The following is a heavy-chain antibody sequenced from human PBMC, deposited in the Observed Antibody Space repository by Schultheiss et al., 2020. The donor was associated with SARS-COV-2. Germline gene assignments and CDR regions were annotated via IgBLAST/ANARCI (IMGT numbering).Heavy chain of an antibody. Sequence: SETLSLTCTVSGGSISSSSYYWGWIRQPPGKGLEWIGSIYYSGSTYYNPSLKSRVTISVDKSKNQFSLKLSSVTAADTAVYYCARLSPYYDFWSGYQGPYYYGMDVWGQGTTVTVSS. D-gene: IGHD3-3*01. V-gene: IGHV4-39*07. J-gene: IGHJ6*02. CDR1: GGSISSSSYY. CDR3: ARLSPYYDFWSGYQGPYYYGMDV. CDR2: IYYSGST.